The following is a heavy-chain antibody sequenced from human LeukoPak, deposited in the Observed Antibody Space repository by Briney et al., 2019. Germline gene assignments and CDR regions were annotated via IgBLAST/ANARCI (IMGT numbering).Heavy chain of an antibody. V-gene: IGHV4-30-2*01. CDR2: IYHSGST. J-gene: IGHJ3*02. CDR3: ARTGPITMLVVVTPNAFDI. CDR1: GGSISSGGYS. D-gene: IGHD3-22*01. Sequence: SETLSLTCAVSGGSISSGGYSWSWIRQPPGKGLEWIGYIYHSGSTYYNPSLKSRVTISVDRSKNQFSLKLSSVTAADTAVYYCARTGPITMLVVVTPNAFDIWGQGTMVTVSS.